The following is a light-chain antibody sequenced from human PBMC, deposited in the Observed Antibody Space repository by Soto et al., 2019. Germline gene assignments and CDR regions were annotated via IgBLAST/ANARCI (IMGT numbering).Light chain of an antibody. CDR3: QQYSRNLT. CDR1: QSLSNW. CDR2: KAS. V-gene: IGKV1-5*03. J-gene: IGKJ1*01. Sequence: DIKMTQSPPPLSASVGDSVTITCRASQSLSNWLAWFQQKPGKAPKVLISKASSLERGVPSRFSGSGSGTEFTLTIRSLQPDDFATYYGQQYSRNLTFGQGTKVEVK.